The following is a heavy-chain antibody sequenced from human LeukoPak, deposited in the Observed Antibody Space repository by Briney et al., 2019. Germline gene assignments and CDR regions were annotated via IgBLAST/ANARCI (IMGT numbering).Heavy chain of an antibody. D-gene: IGHD4-23*01. J-gene: IGHJ6*03. CDR3: ARDLGGSPAYMDV. Sequence: GASVKVSCKASGYIFSSYGISWVRQAPGQGLEWMGWISAYNGNTNYVQKLQDRVTMTTDTSTTTAYMELRSLRFDDTAVYYCARDLGGSPAYMDVWGKGTTVTISS. CDR1: GYIFSSYG. V-gene: IGHV1-18*01. CDR2: ISAYNGNT.